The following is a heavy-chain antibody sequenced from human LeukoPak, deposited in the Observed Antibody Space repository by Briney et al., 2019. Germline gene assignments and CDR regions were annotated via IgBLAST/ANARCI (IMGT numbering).Heavy chain of an antibody. Sequence: SETLSLTCAVSGYSISSGYYWGWIRQPPGKGLEWIGSIYHSGSTYYNPSLKSRVTISVDTSKNQFSLKLSSVTAADTAVYYCARQTPSNGYYWDQGTLVTVSS. J-gene: IGHJ4*02. V-gene: IGHV4-38-2*01. CDR3: ARQTPSNGYY. D-gene: IGHD3-22*01. CDR1: GYSISSGYY. CDR2: IYHSGST.